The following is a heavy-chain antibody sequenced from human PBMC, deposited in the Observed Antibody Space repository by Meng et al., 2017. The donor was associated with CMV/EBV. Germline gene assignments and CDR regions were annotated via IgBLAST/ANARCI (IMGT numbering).Heavy chain of an antibody. D-gene: IGHD3-16*02. V-gene: IGHV4-59*01. CDR2: IYYSGST. CDR3: ARFITFGGVIVIDY. CDR1: GFTFSSYW. Sequence: ESLKISCAASGFTFSSYWMSWIRQPPGKGLEWIGYIYYSGSTNYNPSLKSRVTISVDTSKNQFSLKLSSVTAADTAVYYCARFITFGGVIVIDYWGQGTLVTVS. J-gene: IGHJ4*02.